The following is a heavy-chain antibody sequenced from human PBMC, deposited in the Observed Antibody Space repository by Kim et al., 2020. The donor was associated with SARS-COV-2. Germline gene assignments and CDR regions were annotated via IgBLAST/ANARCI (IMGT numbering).Heavy chain of an antibody. CDR3: ARDMGSGFDP. CDR2: STR. Sequence: STRYYADSVKGRFTISRDNGKNSLYLQMNSLRDEDTAVYYCARDMGSGFDPWGQGTLVTVSS. D-gene: IGHD6-19*01. J-gene: IGHJ5*02. V-gene: IGHV3-48*02.